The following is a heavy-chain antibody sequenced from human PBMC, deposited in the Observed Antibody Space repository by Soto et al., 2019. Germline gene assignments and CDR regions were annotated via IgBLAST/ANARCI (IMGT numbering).Heavy chain of an antibody. J-gene: IGHJ4*02. CDR2: INPGNGNT. V-gene: IGHV1-3*01. CDR3: ARSVAISVAPDY. CDR1: GYTFTSYA. D-gene: IGHD6-19*01. Sequence: QVQLVQSGAEVKKPGASVKVSCKASGYTFTSYAMHWVRQAPGQRLEWMGWINPGNGNTKYSQRFQGRVTITRDTSASTAYMELSSLRSEDTAVYHCARSVAISVAPDYWGQGTLVTVSS.